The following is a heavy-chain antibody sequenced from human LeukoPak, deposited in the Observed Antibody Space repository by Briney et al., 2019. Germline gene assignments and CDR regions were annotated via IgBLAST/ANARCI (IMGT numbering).Heavy chain of an antibody. V-gene: IGHV1-18*01. CDR1: GGTFSSYA. J-gene: IGHJ4*02. CDR3: AKCPAAGPFEDY. D-gene: IGHD6-13*01. CDR2: ISAYNGNT. Sequence: ASVKVSCKASGGTFSSYAISWVRQAPGQGLEWMGWISAYNGNTNYAQKLQGRVTMTTDTSTSTAYMELRSLRSDDTAVYYCAKCPAAGPFEDYWGQGTLVTVSS.